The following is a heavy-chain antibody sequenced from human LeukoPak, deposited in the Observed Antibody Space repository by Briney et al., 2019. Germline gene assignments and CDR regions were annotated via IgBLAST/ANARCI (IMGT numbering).Heavy chain of an antibody. CDR3: AKVRRDYDSSGTVDY. CDR2: ISGSGGST. D-gene: IGHD3-22*01. J-gene: IGHJ4*02. V-gene: IGHV3-23*01. CDR1: GFTFSSYA. Sequence: GGSLRLSCAASGFTFSSYAMSWVRQAPGKGLEWVSAISGSGGSTYYADSVKGRFTISRGNSKNTLYLQMNSLRAEDTAVYYCAKVRRDYDSSGTVDYWGQGTLVTVSS.